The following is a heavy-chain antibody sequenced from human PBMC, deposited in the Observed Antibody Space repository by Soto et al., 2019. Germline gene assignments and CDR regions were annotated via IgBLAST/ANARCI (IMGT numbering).Heavy chain of an antibody. CDR2: ISYDGSKK. Sequence: QVQLVESGGGVVQPGRSPRLSCAASGFSFSGYAMHWVRQAPGKGLEWVSSISYDGSKKYYADSVRGRFTISRDNSKNTAYLQMDSLRSEDTAIFYCARDGGYDFWGQGTLVIVSS. D-gene: IGHD5-18*01. CDR3: ARDGGYDF. V-gene: IGHV3-30-3*01. CDR1: GFSFSGYA. J-gene: IGHJ4*02.